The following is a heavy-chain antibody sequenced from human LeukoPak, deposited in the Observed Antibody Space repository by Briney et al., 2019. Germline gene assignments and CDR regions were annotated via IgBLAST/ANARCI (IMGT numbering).Heavy chain of an antibody. D-gene: IGHD4-17*01. CDR1: GYTFTGYY. V-gene: IGHV1-2*02. Sequence: ASVKVSCKASGYTFTGYYMHWVRQAPGQGLEWMGWINPYSGGTNYAQKFQRRVTMTRDTSINTAYMELSRLRSDDTAVYSCARGTDYGDSHLTNWGQGTLVTVSS. CDR2: INPYSGGT. J-gene: IGHJ4*02. CDR3: ARGTDYGDSHLTN.